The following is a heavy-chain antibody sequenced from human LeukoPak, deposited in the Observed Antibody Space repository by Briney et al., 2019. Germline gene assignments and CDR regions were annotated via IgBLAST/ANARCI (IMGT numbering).Heavy chain of an antibody. D-gene: IGHD5-12*01. CDR3: ARARGEWLPTNWFAP. CDR1: GYTFTSYD. Sequence: ASVKVSCKHSGYTFTSYDINWVRQATGQGLEWMGWMNPNSGNTGYAQNYQCRVTMTRNTSISTAYMELSSLRSEDPAVYYCARARGEWLPTNWFAPWGQGTLVTVSS. V-gene: IGHV1-8*01. CDR2: MNPNSGNT. J-gene: IGHJ5*02.